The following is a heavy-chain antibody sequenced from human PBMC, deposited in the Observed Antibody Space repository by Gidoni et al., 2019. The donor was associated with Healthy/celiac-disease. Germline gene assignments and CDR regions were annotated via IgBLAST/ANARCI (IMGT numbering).Heavy chain of an antibody. V-gene: IGHV4-4*02. Sequence: QVQLQESGPGLVKPSGTLSLTCAVSGGSISSSNWWSWVCQPPGKGLEWIGEIYHSGSTNYNPSLKCRVTISVDKSKNQFSLKLSSVTAADTAVYYCARAPTDPMVRGENIRYYYYGMDVWGQGTTVTVSS. CDR1: GGSISSSNW. CDR3: ARAPTDPMVRGENIRYYYYGMDV. D-gene: IGHD3-10*01. J-gene: IGHJ6*02. CDR2: IYHSGST.